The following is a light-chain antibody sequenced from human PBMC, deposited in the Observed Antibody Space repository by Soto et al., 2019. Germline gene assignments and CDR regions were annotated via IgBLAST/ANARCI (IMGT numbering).Light chain of an antibody. V-gene: IGKV3-20*01. CDR1: QSVSSSY. J-gene: IGKJ4*01. Sequence: EIVLTQSPGTLSLSPGVRATLSCRASQSVSSSYLAWYQQKPGQAPRLLIYGASSRATGIPDRFSGSGSGTDFTLTISRLEPEDFAVYYCQQYGSSPPLTFGGGTTLEIK. CDR3: QQYGSSPPLT. CDR2: GAS.